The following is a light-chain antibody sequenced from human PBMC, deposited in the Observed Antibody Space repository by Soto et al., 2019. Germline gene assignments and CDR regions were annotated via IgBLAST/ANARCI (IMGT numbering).Light chain of an antibody. V-gene: IGKV3-11*01. Sequence: EIVLTQSPATLSLTPGERATLSCRASQSISSYLAWYQQKPGQAPRLLIYDASSRATDIPARFSGSGSGADFTLTISSLESEDFAVYYCQLRSNWPPMYTFGQGTKLEIK. CDR1: QSISSY. CDR2: DAS. CDR3: QLRSNWPPMYT. J-gene: IGKJ2*01.